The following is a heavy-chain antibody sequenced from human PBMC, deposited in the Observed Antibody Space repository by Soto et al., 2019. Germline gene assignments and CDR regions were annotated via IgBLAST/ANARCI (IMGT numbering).Heavy chain of an antibody. J-gene: IGHJ3*02. CDR3: ARFNGYSYDAFDI. Sequence: ASVKVSCKASGYTFTSYAMHWVRQAPGQRLEWMGWINAGNGNTKYPQKFQGRVTITRDTSASTAYMELSSLRSEDTAVYYCARFNGYSYDAFDIWGQGTMVTVSS. D-gene: IGHD5-18*01. CDR2: INAGNGNT. V-gene: IGHV1-3*01. CDR1: GYTFTSYA.